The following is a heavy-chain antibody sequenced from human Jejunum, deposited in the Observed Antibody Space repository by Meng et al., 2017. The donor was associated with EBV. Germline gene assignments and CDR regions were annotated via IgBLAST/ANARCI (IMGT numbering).Heavy chain of an antibody. D-gene: IGHD2-21*02. CDR2: IYYSGST. J-gene: IGHJ4*02. CDR3: VRGGDYCLVY. CDR1: GDSIDSRNW. V-gene: IGHV4-4*02. Sequence: QLRLQGAGPGLVKPSGTLSLTCAVSGDSIDSRNWWSWVRQSPERGLEWIGEIYYSGSTNYNPSLKSRVTILVDRSENHFSLHLSSVTAADTAVYYCVRGGDYCLVYWGQGTLVTVSS.